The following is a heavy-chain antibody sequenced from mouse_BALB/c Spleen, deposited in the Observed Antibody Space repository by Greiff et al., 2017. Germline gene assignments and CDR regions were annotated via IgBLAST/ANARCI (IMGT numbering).Heavy chain of an antibody. CDR2: IDPENGNT. V-gene: IGHV14-1*02. CDR3: ARGSPFAY. Sequence: EVKLVESGAELVRPGALVKLSCKASGFNIKDYYMHWVKQRPEQGLEWIGWIDPENGNTIYDPKFQGKASITADTSSNTAYLQLSSLTSEDTAVYYCARGSPFAYWGHGTLVTVSA. CDR1: GFNIKDYY. J-gene: IGHJ3*01.